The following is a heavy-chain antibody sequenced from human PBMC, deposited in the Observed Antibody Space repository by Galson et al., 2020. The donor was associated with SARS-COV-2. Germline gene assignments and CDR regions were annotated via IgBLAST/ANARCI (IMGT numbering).Heavy chain of an antibody. Sequence: ASVKVSCKASGYTFTSYGISWVRQAPGQGLEWMGWISAYNGNTNYAQKLQGRVTMTTDTSTSTAYMELRSLRSDDTAVYYCARTESEWSSSWYIYYYYGMDVWGQGTTVTVSS. CDR1: GYTFTSYG. CDR2: ISAYNGNT. CDR3: ARTESEWSSSWYIYYYYGMDV. J-gene: IGHJ6*02. V-gene: IGHV1-18*04. D-gene: IGHD6-13*01.